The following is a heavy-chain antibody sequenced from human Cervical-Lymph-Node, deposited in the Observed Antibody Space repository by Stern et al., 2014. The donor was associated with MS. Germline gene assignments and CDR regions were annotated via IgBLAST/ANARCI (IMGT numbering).Heavy chain of an antibody. J-gene: IGHJ4*02. D-gene: IGHD6-13*01. V-gene: IGHV3-30*04. CDR2: ISYDGTSI. Sequence: VQLVESGGRVVQPGRSLRLSCAASGIAFSGYAMHCVRQAPGKGLEWVAFISYDGTSIYYTDSVRGRFTISRDNSKTTLYLQLSSLRPEDTAVYYCARQDQRLVTFDNWGQGTLVTVSS. CDR3: ARQDQRLVTFDN. CDR1: GIAFSGYA.